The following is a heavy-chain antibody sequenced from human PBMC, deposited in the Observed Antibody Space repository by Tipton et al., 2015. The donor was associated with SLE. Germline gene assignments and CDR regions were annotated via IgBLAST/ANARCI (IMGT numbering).Heavy chain of an antibody. Sequence: TLSLTCTVSGGSISAYYWSWIRQPPGKGLEWIGYIFYSGSTNYNPTLKSRVTMSVDTTKNQFSLKLNSVTAADTAVYYCARSPAQTHFDPWGLGTLVTVSS. J-gene: IGHJ5*02. CDR3: ARSPAQTHFDP. CDR1: GGSISAYY. V-gene: IGHV4-59*01. CDR2: IFYSGST.